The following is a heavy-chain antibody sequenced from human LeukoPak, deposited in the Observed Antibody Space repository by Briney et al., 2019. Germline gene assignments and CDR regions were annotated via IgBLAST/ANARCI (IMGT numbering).Heavy chain of an antibody. Sequence: GASVKVSCKASGYTFTGYYMHWVRQAPGQGLEWMGWINPSGGSTSYAQKFQGRVTMTRDTSISTVYMELSNLRSDDTAVYYCTKVAPSGPFNYWGQGTLATVSS. D-gene: IGHD3-10*01. CDR2: INPSGGST. V-gene: IGHV1-2*02. J-gene: IGHJ4*02. CDR1: GYTFTGYY. CDR3: TKVAPSGPFNY.